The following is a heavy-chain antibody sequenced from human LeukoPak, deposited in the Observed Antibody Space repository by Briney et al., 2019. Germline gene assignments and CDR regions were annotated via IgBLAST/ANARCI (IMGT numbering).Heavy chain of an antibody. Sequence: SVKVFCKASGGTFSSYAISWVRQAPGQGLEWMGGIIPIFGTANYAQKFQGRVTITADESTSTAYMELSSLRSEDTAVYYCARDHRRCSGGSCALGSYWGQGTLVTVSS. CDR3: ARDHRRCSGGSCALGSY. CDR1: GGTFSSYA. CDR2: IIPIFGTA. D-gene: IGHD2-15*01. J-gene: IGHJ4*02. V-gene: IGHV1-69*01.